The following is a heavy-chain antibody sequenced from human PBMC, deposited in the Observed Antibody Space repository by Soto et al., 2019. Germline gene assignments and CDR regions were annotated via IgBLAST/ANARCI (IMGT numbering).Heavy chain of an antibody. V-gene: IGHV3-21*01. CDR1: VFTVTRHS. D-gene: IGHD3-3*01. CDR2: ISSISSYI. CDR3: ARDLGITIFGVVLYGMDV. J-gene: IGHJ6*02. Sequence: GGSLRASCAASVFTVTRHSMNWVRQAPGKGLEWVSSISSISSYIYYADSVKGRFTISRDNAKNSLYLQMNGLRAEDTAVYYCARDLGITIFGVVLYGMDVWGQGTTGTVSS.